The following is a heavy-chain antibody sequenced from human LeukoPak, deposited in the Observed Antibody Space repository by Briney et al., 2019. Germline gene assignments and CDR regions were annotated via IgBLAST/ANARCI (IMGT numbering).Heavy chain of an antibody. CDR1: GFTVSSNY. CDR2: IYVGGST. Sequence: PGGSLRLSCAASGFTVSSNYMSWVRQAPGMGLEWVSVIYVGGSTYYADSVKGRFTISRDNSKNTLYLQMNSLRAEDTAVYYCAGGQDFWSGYSEDWGQGTLVTVSS. V-gene: IGHV3-53*01. CDR3: AGGQDFWSGYSED. D-gene: IGHD3-3*01. J-gene: IGHJ4*02.